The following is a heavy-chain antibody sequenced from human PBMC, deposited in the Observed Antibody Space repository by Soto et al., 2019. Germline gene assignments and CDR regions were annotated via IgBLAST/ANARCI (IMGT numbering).Heavy chain of an antibody. CDR1: GFTFSSYE. CDR2: ISSSGSTI. V-gene: IGHV3-48*03. D-gene: IGHD6-13*01. Sequence: PGGSLRLSCAASGFTFSSYEMNWIRQAPGKGLEWVSYISSSGSTIYYADSVKGRFTISRDNAKNSLYLQMNSLRAEDTAVYYCARKRFPRSAAGTLDYWGQGTLVTVSS. J-gene: IGHJ4*02. CDR3: ARKRFPRSAAGTLDY.